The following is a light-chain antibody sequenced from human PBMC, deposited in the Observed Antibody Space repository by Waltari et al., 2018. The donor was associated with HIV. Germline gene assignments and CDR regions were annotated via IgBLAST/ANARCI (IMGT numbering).Light chain of an antibody. CDR3: QQYGSSPYT. CDR2: DAS. Sequence: EIVLTQSPGTLSLSPGERATPSCRASQSVSSSYLAWYQQKPGQTPRLLIYDASNRATGIPDRFSGSGSGTDFTLTISRLEPEDFAVYSCQQYGSSPYTFGQGTKLEIK. J-gene: IGKJ2*01. V-gene: IGKV3-20*01. CDR1: QSVSSSY.